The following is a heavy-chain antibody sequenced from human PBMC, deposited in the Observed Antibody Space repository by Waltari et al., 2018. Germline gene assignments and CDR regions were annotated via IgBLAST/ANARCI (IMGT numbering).Heavy chain of an antibody. CDR1: GGSISSYY. CDR2: IYTSGST. D-gene: IGHD2-2*01. J-gene: IGHJ4*02. Sequence: QVQLQESGPGLVKPSETLSLTCTVSGGSISSYYWSWIRQPAGKGLEWIGRIYTSGSTNYNPSLKGRVTMSVDTSKNQFSLKLSSVTAADTAVYYCARGGVGGYCSSSSCRRSYYFDYWGQGTLVTVSS. CDR3: ARGGVGGYCSSSSCRRSYYFDY. V-gene: IGHV4-4*07.